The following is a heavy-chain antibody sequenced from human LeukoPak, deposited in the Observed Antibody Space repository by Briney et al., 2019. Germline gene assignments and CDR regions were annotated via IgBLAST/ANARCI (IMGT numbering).Heavy chain of an antibody. CDR2: ISAYNGNT. V-gene: IGHV1-18*01. Sequence: ASVKVSCKASGYTFTSYGISWVRQAPGQGLEWMGWISAYNGNTNYAQKLQGRVTMTTDTSTSTAYMELRSLRSDDTAVYYCARTPFSAVAGNYFDYWGQGTLVTVSS. J-gene: IGHJ4*02. D-gene: IGHD6-19*01. CDR3: ARTPFSAVAGNYFDY. CDR1: GYTFTSYG.